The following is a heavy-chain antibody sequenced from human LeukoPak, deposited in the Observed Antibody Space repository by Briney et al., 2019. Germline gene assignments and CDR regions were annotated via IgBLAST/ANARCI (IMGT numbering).Heavy chain of an antibody. CDR1: GFTVSSNY. CDR2: ISSSGSTI. J-gene: IGHJ4*02. D-gene: IGHD1-26*01. CDR3: ARDGRVTVGATRYGY. V-gene: IGHV3-11*04. Sequence: GGSLRLSCAASGFTVSSNYMSWVRQAPGKGLEWVSYISSSGSTIYYADSVKGRFTISRDNAKNSLYLQMNSLRAEDTAVYYCARDGRVTVGATRYGYWGQGTLVTVSS.